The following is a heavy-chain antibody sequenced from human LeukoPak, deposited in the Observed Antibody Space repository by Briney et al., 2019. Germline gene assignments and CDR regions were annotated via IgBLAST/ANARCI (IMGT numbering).Heavy chain of an antibody. J-gene: IGHJ4*02. D-gene: IGHD3-22*01. CDR3: ARRIAIVTMIVVVTDYYFDY. CDR2: IYYSGST. Sequence: PSETLSLTCTVSGGSISSSSYYWGWIRQPPGTGLGWIGSIYYSGSTYYSPSLKSRVTISVDTSKNQFSLKLSSVTAADTAVYYCARRIAIVTMIVVVTDYYFDYWGQGTLVTVSS. CDR1: GGSISSSSYY. V-gene: IGHV4-39*01.